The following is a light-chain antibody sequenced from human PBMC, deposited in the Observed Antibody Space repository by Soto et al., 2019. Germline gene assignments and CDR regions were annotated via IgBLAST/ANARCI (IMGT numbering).Light chain of an antibody. CDR3: QLYGSSRRFT. CDR1: QSVSGTY. Sequence: DIVLTQSPDTLSLSPGEIATLSCRASQSVSGTYLAWYQQKPGQSPRVLIYGASSRAADIPDRFSGRGSWTDFALAISRLESEDFAVYYCQLYGSSRRFTFDQGTKRAIK. V-gene: IGKV3-20*01. J-gene: IGKJ2*01. CDR2: GAS.